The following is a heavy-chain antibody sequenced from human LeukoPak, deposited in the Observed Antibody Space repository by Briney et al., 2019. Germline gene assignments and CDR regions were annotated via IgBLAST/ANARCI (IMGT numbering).Heavy chain of an antibody. CDR3: ASARIVPYYYYMDV. CDR2: INSDGSST. V-gene: IGHV3-74*01. Sequence: PEGSLRLSCAASGFTFSRYWMHWVRQAPGKGLVWVSRINSDGSSTSYADSVQGRFTISRDNAKNTLYLQMNSLRAEDTAVYYCASARIVPYYYYMDVWGKGTTVTVSS. D-gene: IGHD2-15*01. J-gene: IGHJ6*03. CDR1: GFTFSRYW.